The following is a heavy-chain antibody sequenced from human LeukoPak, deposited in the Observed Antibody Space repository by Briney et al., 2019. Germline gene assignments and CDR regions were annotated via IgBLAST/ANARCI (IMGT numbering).Heavy chain of an antibody. CDR2: SSADNDNT. J-gene: IGHJ3*01. V-gene: IGHV1-18*01. Sequence: ASVKVSCKASGYTFSSFGITWVRQAPGQGLEWMGWSSADNDNTNYTQKLQGRVTMTTDTSTNTAYMELKSLRSDDTAVYYCARLRILLTPTGILVGAFDVWGQGTMVTVSS. D-gene: IGHD2-15*01. CDR3: ARLRILLTPTGILVGAFDV. CDR1: GYTFSSFG.